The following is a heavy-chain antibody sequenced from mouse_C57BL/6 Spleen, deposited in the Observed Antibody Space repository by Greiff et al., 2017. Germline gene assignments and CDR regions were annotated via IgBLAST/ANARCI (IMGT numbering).Heavy chain of an antibody. Sequence: QVQLQQSGAELVRPGASVKLSCKASGYTFTDYYINWVKQRPGQGLEWIARIYPGSGNTYYNEKFKGKATLTAEKSSSTAYMQLSSLTSEDSAVYFCARGNYGSSSWFAYWGQGTLVTVSA. CDR3: ARGNYGSSSWFAY. V-gene: IGHV1-76*01. CDR2: IYPGSGNT. D-gene: IGHD1-1*01. J-gene: IGHJ3*01. CDR1: GYTFTDYY.